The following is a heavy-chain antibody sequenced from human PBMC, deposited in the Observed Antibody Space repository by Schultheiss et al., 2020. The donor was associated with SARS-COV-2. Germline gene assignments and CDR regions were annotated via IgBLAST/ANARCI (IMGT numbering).Heavy chain of an antibody. Sequence: GGSLRLSCAASGFTFSSYDMHWVRQATGKGLEWVSAIGTAGDTYYPGSVKGRFTISRENAKNSLYLQMNSLRAGDTAVYYCARQAVIAAAGSAFDYWGQGTLVTVSS. D-gene: IGHD6-13*01. J-gene: IGHJ4*02. CDR3: ARQAVIAAAGSAFDY. CDR2: IGTAGDT. V-gene: IGHV3-13*01. CDR1: GFTFSSYD.